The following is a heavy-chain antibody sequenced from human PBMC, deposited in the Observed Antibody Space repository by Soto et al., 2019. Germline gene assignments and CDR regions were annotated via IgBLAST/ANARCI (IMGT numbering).Heavy chain of an antibody. V-gene: IGHV3-7*03. CDR1: GFTFSSYW. CDR3: ARDSTYDFWSGSNYYGMDV. CDR2: IKQDGSEK. D-gene: IGHD3-3*01. Sequence: GGSLRLSCAASGFTFSSYWMSWGRQAPGKGLEWVANIKQDGSEKYYVDSVKGRFTISRDNAKNSPYLQMNSLRAEDTAVYYCARDSTYDFWSGSNYYGMDVWGQGTTVTVSS. J-gene: IGHJ6*02.